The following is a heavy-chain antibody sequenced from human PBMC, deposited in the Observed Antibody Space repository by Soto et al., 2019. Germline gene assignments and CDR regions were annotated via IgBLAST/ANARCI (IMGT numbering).Heavy chain of an antibody. V-gene: IGHV1-46*02. CDR1: GSSFKDHY. CDR3: ARISCKGGSCYFDFDH. J-gene: IGHJ4*02. CDR2: INPSGEHT. D-gene: IGHD2-15*01. Sequence: ASVKVSCKASGSSFKDHYVHLVRQDPERGLEWVGIINPSGEHTTYAQQFRGRVAMTRDTSTSTAYMELRSLRSEDTAVYFCARISCKGGSCYFDFDHWGQGTLVTVSS.